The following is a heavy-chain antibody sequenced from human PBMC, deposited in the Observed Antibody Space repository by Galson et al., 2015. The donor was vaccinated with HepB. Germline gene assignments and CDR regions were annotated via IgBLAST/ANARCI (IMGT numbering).Heavy chain of an antibody. D-gene: IGHD6-19*01. CDR2: IDPSDSYT. Sequence: QSGAEVKKPGESLRISCKGSGYIFTSYWINWVRQMPGKGLEWMGRIDPSDSYTNYSPSFQGHVTISVDKSISTAYLQWSSLKASDTAMYYCAIAGYSSGWGWYFDLWGRGTLVTVSS. CDR1: GYIFTSYW. V-gene: IGHV5-10-1*01. CDR3: AIAGYSSGWGWYFDL. J-gene: IGHJ2*01.